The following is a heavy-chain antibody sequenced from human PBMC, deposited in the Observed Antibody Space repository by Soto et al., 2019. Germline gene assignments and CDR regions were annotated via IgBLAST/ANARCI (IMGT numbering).Heavy chain of an antibody. J-gene: IGHJ4*02. V-gene: IGHV3-23*01. CDR2: ISVSGDRA. CDR1: GFTFGSYT. D-gene: IGHD5-12*01. Sequence: XGSLRLSCAASGFTFGSYTMNWVRQAPGKGPEWVSGISVSGDRAYHANSVKGRFTISRDNSKNTLYLQVNSLRAEDTAVYYCTKGYGASHSPFDDWGQGTQVTVSS. CDR3: TKGYGASHSPFDD.